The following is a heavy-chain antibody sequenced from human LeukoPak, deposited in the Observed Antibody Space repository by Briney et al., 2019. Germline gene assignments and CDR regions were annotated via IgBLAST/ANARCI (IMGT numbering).Heavy chain of an antibody. D-gene: IGHD5-12*01. J-gene: IGHJ6*02. Sequence: ASVKVSCKASGYTFTSYGISWVRQAPGQGLEWMGWISAYNGNTNYAQKLQGRVTMTRDTSISTAYMELSRLRSDDTAVYYCARVYRGYSGVYYYYGMDVWGQGTTVTVSS. V-gene: IGHV1-18*01. CDR2: ISAYNGNT. CDR3: ARVYRGYSGVYYYYGMDV. CDR1: GYTFTSYG.